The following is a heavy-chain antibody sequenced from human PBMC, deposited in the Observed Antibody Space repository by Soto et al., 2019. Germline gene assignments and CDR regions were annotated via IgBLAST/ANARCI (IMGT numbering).Heavy chain of an antibody. Sequence: QLQESGSGLVKPSQTLSLTCAVSGGSISSGGYSWSWIRQPPGKGLEWVSGISWNSGSIGYADSVKGRFTISRDNAKNSLYLQMNSLRAEDTALYYCAKERGWNFLSYFDYWGQGTLVTVSS. V-gene: IGHV3-9*01. CDR2: ISWNSGSI. D-gene: IGHD1-7*01. CDR1: GGSISSGGYS. CDR3: AKERGWNFLSYFDY. J-gene: IGHJ4*02.